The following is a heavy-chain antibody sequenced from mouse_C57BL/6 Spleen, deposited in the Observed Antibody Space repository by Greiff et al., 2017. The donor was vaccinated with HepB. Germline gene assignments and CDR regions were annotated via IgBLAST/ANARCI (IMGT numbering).Heavy chain of an antibody. Sequence: EVQLVESGPELVKPGASVKIPCKASGYTFTDYNMDWVKQSHGKSLEWIGDINPNNGGTIYNQKFKGKATLTVDKSSSTAYMELRSLTSEDTAVYYCARYKAYYYGSSSWAMDYWGQGTSVTVSS. V-gene: IGHV1-18*01. CDR3: ARYKAYYYGSSSWAMDY. D-gene: IGHD1-1*01. J-gene: IGHJ4*01. CDR1: GYTFTDYN. CDR2: INPNNGGT.